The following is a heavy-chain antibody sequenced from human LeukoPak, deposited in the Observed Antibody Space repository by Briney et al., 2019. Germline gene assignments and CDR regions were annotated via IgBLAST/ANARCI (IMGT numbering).Heavy chain of an antibody. CDR2: ISSSSTYI. V-gene: IGHV3-21*01. CDR1: GFTFSSYS. Sequence: GGSLRLSCAAPGFTFSSYSMNWVRQAPGKGLEWVSSISSSSTYIYYADSVKGRFTVSRDNAKNSLYLQMNSLRAEDTAVYFCASQYTSSRIFDDWGQGTLVTVSS. CDR3: ASQYTSSRIFDD. D-gene: IGHD6-13*01. J-gene: IGHJ4*02.